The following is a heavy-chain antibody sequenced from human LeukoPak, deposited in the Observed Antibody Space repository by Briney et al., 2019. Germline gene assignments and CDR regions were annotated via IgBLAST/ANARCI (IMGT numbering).Heavy chain of an antibody. D-gene: IGHD6-13*01. J-gene: IGHJ4*01. Sequence: GESLKISCKGSGYTFTSYWIGWVRQMPGKGLEWMGIIYPGDSDTRYSPSFQGQVTISADKSINTAYLQWSSLKASDTAMYYCARFGSSWYDFDYWGQEPWSPSPQ. V-gene: IGHV5-51*01. CDR2: IYPGDSDT. CDR1: GYTFTSYW. CDR3: ARFGSSWYDFDY.